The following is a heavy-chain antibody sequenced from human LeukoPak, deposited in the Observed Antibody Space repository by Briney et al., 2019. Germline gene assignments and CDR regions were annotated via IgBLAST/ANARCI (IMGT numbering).Heavy chain of an antibody. J-gene: IGHJ6*02. V-gene: IGHV1-18*01. CDR3: ASGGAVAGDYYYGTDV. CDR1: GYTFTSYG. D-gene: IGHD6-19*01. Sequence: ASVKVSCKASGYTFTSYGISWVRQAPGQGLEWMGWISAYNGNTNYAQKLQGRVTMTTDTSTSTAYMELRSLRSDDTAVYYCASGGAVAGDYYYGTDVWGQGTTVTVSS. CDR2: ISAYNGNT.